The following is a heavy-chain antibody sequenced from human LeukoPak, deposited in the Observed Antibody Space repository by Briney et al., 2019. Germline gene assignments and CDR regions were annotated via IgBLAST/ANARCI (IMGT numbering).Heavy chain of an antibody. CDR2: INPNSGGT. Sequence: ASVKVSCKASGYTFTGYYMHWVRQAPGQGLEWMGWINPNSGGTNYAQKFQGRVTITRDTSISTAYMELSRLRSDDTAVYYCARFAVVVPAAIDYWGQGTLVTVSS. J-gene: IGHJ4*02. D-gene: IGHD2-2*01. V-gene: IGHV1-2*02. CDR3: ARFAVVVPAAIDY. CDR1: GYTFTGYY.